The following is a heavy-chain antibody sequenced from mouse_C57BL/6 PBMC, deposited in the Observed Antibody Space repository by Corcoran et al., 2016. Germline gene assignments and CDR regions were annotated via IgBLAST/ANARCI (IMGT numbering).Heavy chain of an antibody. Sequence: QIQLVQSGPELKKPGETVKISCKASGYTFTTYGMSWVKQAPGKGLKWMGWINTYSGVPTNADDFKGRFAFSLETSASTAYLQINNLKNEDTATYFCARQLRYYFDYWGQGTTLTVSS. J-gene: IGHJ2*01. D-gene: IGHD3-2*02. V-gene: IGHV9-3*01. CDR3: ARQLRYYFDY. CDR2: INTYSGVP. CDR1: GYTFTTYG.